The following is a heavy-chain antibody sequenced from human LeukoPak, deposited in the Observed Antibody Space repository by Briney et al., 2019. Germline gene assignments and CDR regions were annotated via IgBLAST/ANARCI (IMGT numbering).Heavy chain of an antibody. CDR2: ISGSGTST. V-gene: IGHV3-23*01. J-gene: IGHJ5*02. CDR3: AKGAAGARWFDT. D-gene: IGHD6-13*01. CDR1: GFTFSNYA. Sequence: GGSLRLSCAASGFTFSNYAMIWLRQGPGKGLEWVSSISGSGTSTFYADSVKGRFTFSRDNSKNILYLEMNSLRAEDTAVYYCAKGAAGARWFDTWGQGTLVTVSS.